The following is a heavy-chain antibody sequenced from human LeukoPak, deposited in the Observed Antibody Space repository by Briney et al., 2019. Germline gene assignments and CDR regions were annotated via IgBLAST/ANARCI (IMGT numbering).Heavy chain of an antibody. CDR3: ARTSAWNGAPSV. Sequence: SATLSLTCTASGGSISSYYWSWIRQPAGKGLEWIGRIYTSGSTNYNPSLKSRVTISVDKSKNQFSLKLSSVTAADTAVYYCARTSAWNGAPSVWGQGTLVTVSS. J-gene: IGHJ4*02. D-gene: IGHD1-1*01. CDR2: IYTSGST. CDR1: GGSISSYY. V-gene: IGHV4-4*07.